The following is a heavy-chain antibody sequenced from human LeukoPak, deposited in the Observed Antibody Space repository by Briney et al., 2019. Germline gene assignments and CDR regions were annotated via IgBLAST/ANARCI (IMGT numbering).Heavy chain of an antibody. CDR3: AKSFGPVIAAAGTGAD. CDR2: ISGSGTST. Sequence: GGSLRLSCEASGFIVSDYYMNWVRQAPGKGLEWVSVISGSGTSTDYADSVKGRFTISRDNSKNTLYLQMNSLRAEDTAVYYCAKSFGPVIAAAGTGADWGQGTLVTVSS. J-gene: IGHJ4*02. CDR1: GFIVSDYY. D-gene: IGHD6-13*01. V-gene: IGHV3-23*01.